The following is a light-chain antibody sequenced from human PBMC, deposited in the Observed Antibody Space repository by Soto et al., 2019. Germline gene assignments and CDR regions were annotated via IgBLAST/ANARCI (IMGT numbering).Light chain of an antibody. CDR3: QQRSNWPTIT. V-gene: IGKV3-11*01. Sequence: EIVLTQSPATLSLSPGEKATLSCRDSLCVGSYLAWYQQKPGQAPRPLIYDASNRATGIPARFSGSGSGTDFTLTISSLEPEDFAVYYCQQRSNWPTITFGQGTRLEIK. J-gene: IGKJ5*01. CDR1: LCVGSY. CDR2: DAS.